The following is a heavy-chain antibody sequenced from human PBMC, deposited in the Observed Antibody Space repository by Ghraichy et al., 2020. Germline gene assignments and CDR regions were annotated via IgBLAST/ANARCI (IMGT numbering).Heavy chain of an antibody. V-gene: IGHV4-34*01. CDR2: INHSGST. D-gene: IGHD6-19*01. CDR1: GGSFSGYY. Sequence: SQTLSLTCAVYGGSFSGYYWSWIRQPPGKGLEWIGEINHSGSTNYNPSLKSRVTISVDTSKNQFSLKLSSVTAADTAVYYCARGGVVGSSGWYGVFYWGQGTLVTVSS. CDR3: ARGGVVGSSGWYGVFY. J-gene: IGHJ4*02.